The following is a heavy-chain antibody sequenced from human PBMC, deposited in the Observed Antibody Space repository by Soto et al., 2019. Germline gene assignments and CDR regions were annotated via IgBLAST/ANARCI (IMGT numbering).Heavy chain of an antibody. D-gene: IGHD3-22*01. CDR1: GGSISSSSYY. Sequence: SETLSLTCTVSGGSISSSSYYWGWIRQPPGKGLEWIGSIYYSGSTYYNPSLKSRVTISVDTSKNQFSLKLSSVTAADTAVYYCARYYYDSSGYYYERYFDYWGQGTQVTVSS. CDR2: IYYSGST. CDR3: ARYYYDSSGYYYERYFDY. V-gene: IGHV4-39*01. J-gene: IGHJ4*02.